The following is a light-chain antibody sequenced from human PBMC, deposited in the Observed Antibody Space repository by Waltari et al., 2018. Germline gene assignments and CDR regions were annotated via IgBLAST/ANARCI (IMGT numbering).Light chain of an antibody. J-gene: IGLJ2*01. CDR1: KLGDKY. CDR2: QDS. Sequence: SYELTQPPSVSVSPGQTASITCSGDKLGDKYACWYQQKPAQSPVLVIYQDSKRPSGIPERFSGSNSGNTATLTISGTQAMDEADDYCQAWDSSTAVFGGGTKLTVL. V-gene: IGLV3-1*01. CDR3: QAWDSSTAV.